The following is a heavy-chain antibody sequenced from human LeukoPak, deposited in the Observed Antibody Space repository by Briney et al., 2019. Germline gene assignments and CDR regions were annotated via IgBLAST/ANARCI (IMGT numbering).Heavy chain of an antibody. CDR1: GDSVSSNSAT. CDR2: TYYRSKWLY. J-gene: IGHJ3*02. CDR3: ARDTGAAISTFDI. D-gene: IGHD5-12*01. Sequence: SQTLSLTCAIPGDSVSSNSATWNWLRQSPSRGLEWLGRTYYRSKWLYDYAVSVRGRITVNPDTSKNQFSLQLKSVTPEDSAMYYCARDTGAAISTFDIWGQGTMVTVSS. V-gene: IGHV6-1*01.